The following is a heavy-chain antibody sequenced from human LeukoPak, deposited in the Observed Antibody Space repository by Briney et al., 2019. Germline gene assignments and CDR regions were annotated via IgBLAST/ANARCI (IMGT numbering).Heavy chain of an antibody. V-gene: IGHV1-2*02. CDR1: GYTFTGYY. J-gene: IGHJ5*02. Sequence: ASVKVSCKASGYTFTGYYMHWVRQAPGQGLEWMGWINPNSGGTNYAQKFQGRVTMTRDTSISTAYMELSRLRSDDTAVYHCARVYITGTTDDWFDPWGQGTLVTVSS. D-gene: IGHD1-7*01. CDR3: ARVYITGTTDDWFDP. CDR2: INPNSGGT.